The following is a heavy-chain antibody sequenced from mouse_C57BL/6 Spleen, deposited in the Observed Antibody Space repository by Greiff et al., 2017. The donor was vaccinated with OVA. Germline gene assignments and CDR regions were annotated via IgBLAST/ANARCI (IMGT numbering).Heavy chain of an antibody. J-gene: IGHJ2*01. CDR2: IHPNSGST. CDR3: ARYSTMIFDY. V-gene: IGHV1-64*01. D-gene: IGHD2-4*01. CDR1: GYTFTSYW. Sequence: VKLQQPGAELVKPGASVKLSCKASGYTFTSYWMHWVKQRPGQGLEWIGMIHPNSGSTNYNEKFKSKATLTVDKSSSTAYMQLSSLTSEDSAVYYCARYSTMIFDYWGQGTTLTVSS.